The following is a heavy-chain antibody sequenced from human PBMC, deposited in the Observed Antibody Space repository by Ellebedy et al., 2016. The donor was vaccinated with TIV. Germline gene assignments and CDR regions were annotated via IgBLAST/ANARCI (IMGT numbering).Heavy chain of an antibody. Sequence: SVKVSXKASGYTFTSYAMHWVRQAPGQGLEWMGRIIPILGIANYAQKFQGRVTITADKSTSTAYMELSSLRSEDTAVYYCARGAPYYYDTNFDYWGQGTLVTVSS. CDR3: ARGAPYYYDTNFDY. J-gene: IGHJ4*02. CDR2: IIPILGIA. D-gene: IGHD3-22*01. CDR1: GYTFTSYA. V-gene: IGHV1-69*04.